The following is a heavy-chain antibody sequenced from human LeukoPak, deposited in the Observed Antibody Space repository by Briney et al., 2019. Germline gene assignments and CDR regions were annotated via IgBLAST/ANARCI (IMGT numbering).Heavy chain of an antibody. CDR1: GGTFSSYA. J-gene: IGHJ5*02. V-gene: IGHV1-69*13. CDR3: ARSGDGDWGGNWFDP. D-gene: IGHD2-21*02. Sequence: SVKISCKASGGTFSSYAISWVRQPPGQGLEWMGGIIPTFDTANYAQKFQGRVTITADESTSTAYMELSSLRSEDTAVYYCARSGDGDWGGNWFDPWGQGNLVTVSS. CDR2: IIPTFDTA.